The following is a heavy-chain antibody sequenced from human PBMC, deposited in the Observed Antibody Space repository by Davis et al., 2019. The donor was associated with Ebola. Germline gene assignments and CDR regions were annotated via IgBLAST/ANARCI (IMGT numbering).Heavy chain of an antibody. CDR2: IKQDGSEK. CDR1: GSTFSSYW. V-gene: IGHV3-7*01. D-gene: IGHD3-3*01. CDR3: ARDRGTYYDFWSGYSPVRNWFDP. J-gene: IGHJ5*02. Sequence: GESLKISCAASGSTFSSYWMSWVRQAPGKGLEWVANIKQDGSEKYYVDSVKGRFTISRDNAKNSLYLQMNSLRAEDTAVYYCARDRGTYYDFWSGYSPVRNWFDPWGQGTLVTVSS.